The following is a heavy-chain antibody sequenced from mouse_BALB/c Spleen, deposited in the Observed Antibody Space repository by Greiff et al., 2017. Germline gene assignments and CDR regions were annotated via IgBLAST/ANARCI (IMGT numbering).Heavy chain of an antibody. CDR3: TRRSSGYVGMDY. J-gene: IGHJ4*01. Sequence: VQLQQPEAELVKPGASVKLSCKASGYTFTSYYMYWVKQRPGQGLEWIGGINPSNGGTNFNEKFKSKATLTVDKSSSTAYMQLSSLTSEDSAVYYCTRRSSGYVGMDYWGQGTSVTVSS. D-gene: IGHD3-1*01. V-gene: IGHV1S81*02. CDR2: INPSNGGT. CDR1: GYTFTSYY.